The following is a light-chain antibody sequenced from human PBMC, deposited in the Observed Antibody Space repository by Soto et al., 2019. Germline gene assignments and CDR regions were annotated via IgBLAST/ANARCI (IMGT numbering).Light chain of an antibody. Sequence: QSALTQPPSVSGAPGQSVTISCTGTSSDVGSYNRVSCYQQPPGTAPKLMIYEVSYRPSGVPGRFSGSKSGNTASLTISGLQGEDEADYYCPSSTRSRTLVFGGGTKLTVL. J-gene: IGLJ2*01. CDR2: EVS. CDR1: SSDVGSYNR. CDR3: PSSTRSRTLV. V-gene: IGLV2-18*02.